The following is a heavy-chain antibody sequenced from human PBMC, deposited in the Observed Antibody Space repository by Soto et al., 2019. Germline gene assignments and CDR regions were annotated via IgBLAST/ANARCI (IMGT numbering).Heavy chain of an antibody. J-gene: IGHJ6*03. D-gene: IGHD2-2*01. CDR3: ARDLGYCSSTSCFLSYMDV. CDR1: GFTFSSYS. CDR2: ISSSSSYI. Sequence: EVQLVESGGGLVKPGGSLRLSCEASGFTFSSYSMNWVRQAPGKGLEWVSSISSSSSYIYYADSVKGRFTISRDNDKNSLHLQMTSRRAEDTAVYYCARDLGYCSSTSCFLSYMDVWGKGTTVTVSS. V-gene: IGHV3-21*01.